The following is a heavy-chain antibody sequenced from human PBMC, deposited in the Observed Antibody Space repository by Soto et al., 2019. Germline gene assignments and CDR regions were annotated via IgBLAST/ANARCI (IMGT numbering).Heavy chain of an antibody. V-gene: IGHV4-39*01. D-gene: IGHD6-6*01. J-gene: IGHJ6*02. CDR3: ARYSSSSQFWYYYYGMHV. Sequence: SETLSLTFAVSGGSISIGGYYWGWIRQPPXKXLEWIGSIYYSGSNYKKPSLKSRVNIYVDTYKNQFSLKLSSVKEADTAVYYCARYSSSSQFWYYYYGMHVWGQGTTVTVSS. CDR1: GGSISIGGYY. CDR2: IYYSGSN.